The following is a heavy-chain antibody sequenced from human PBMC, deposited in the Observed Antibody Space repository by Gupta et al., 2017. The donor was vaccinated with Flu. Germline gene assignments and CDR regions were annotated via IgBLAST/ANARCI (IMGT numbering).Heavy chain of an antibody. CDR2: VYYTGSI. D-gene: IGHD3-10*01. CDR1: GGSFRPYY. CDR3: ARADGDSWFDT. J-gene: IGHJ5*02. V-gene: IGHV4-59*01. Sequence: VQLQDSGPRLVMSSETLSLSCNVSGGSFRPYYWSWIRQSPGQALEWIGDVYYTGSINTNPSLRSGVAISRDTSHKRFSLKLRSVTTADTAIYDGARADGDSWFDTWGQGTSVTVSS.